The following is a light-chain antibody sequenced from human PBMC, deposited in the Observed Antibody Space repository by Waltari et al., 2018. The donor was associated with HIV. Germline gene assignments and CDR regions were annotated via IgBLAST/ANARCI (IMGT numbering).Light chain of an antibody. J-gene: IGLJ3*02. CDR2: DVD. CDR1: DSDSGLHNF. CDR3: ASFTGDHTLV. V-gene: IGLV2-14*03. Sequence: SAVTQPASVSGLPGQSINISCTGDDSDSGLHNFVSWYQKHPGTLPRLILYDVDSRASGISDRFSGSMSGHTASLNISGLRAEDEADYYCASFTGDHTLVFGGGTKVTVL.